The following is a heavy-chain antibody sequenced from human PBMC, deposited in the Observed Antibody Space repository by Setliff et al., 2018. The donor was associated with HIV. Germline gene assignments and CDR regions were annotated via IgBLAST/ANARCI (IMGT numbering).Heavy chain of an antibody. CDR1: GGSISSGSHF. J-gene: IGHJ4*02. Sequence: SETLSLTCTVSGGSISSGSHFWSWIRQPAGKGLEWIGQIYTSGRTNYNPSLKSRVTISVDTFKNQFSLKLSSVTAADTAVYYCARDNALIRAPFEYWGQGALVTVSS. D-gene: IGHD2-21*01. CDR3: ARDNALIRAPFEY. CDR2: IYTSGRT. V-gene: IGHV4-61*09.